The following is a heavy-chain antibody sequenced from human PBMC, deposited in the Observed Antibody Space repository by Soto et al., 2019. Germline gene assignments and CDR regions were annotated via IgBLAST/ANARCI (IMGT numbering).Heavy chain of an antibody. Sequence: ASVKVSCKASGGTFSSYTISWVRQAPGQGLEWMGRIIPILGIANYAQKFQGRVTITADKSTSTAYMELSSLRSEDTAVYYCARGSQGDWEGDAFDIWGQGTMVTVSS. CDR1: GGTFSSYT. D-gene: IGHD1-26*01. V-gene: IGHV1-69*02. CDR3: ARGSQGDWEGDAFDI. J-gene: IGHJ3*02. CDR2: IIPILGIA.